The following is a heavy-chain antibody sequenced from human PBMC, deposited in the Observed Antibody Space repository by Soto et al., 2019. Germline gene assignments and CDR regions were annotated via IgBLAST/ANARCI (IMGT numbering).Heavy chain of an antibody. J-gene: IGHJ5*02. CDR2: IYYSGST. CDR1: GGSISSSSYY. Sequence: SETLSLTCTVSGGSISSSSYYWGWIRQPPGKGLEWVGSIYYSGSTYYNPSLKSRVTISVDTSKNQFSLKLSSVTAADTAVYYCARHEYSCGHNWFDPWGQGTLVTVSS. D-gene: IGHD5-18*01. V-gene: IGHV4-39*01. CDR3: ARHEYSCGHNWFDP.